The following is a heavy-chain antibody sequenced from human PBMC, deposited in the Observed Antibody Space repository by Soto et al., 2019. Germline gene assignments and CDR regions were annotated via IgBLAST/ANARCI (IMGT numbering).Heavy chain of an antibody. CDR2: IIHXIGIA. CDR1: GGTFSSNT. Sequence: GASXKGSCKASGGTFSSNTISWVRQAPGQGXEWMGRIIHXIGIAXYAQKLQGRVAXTADKSTXXAYMELSSLKSEDKAVYYCARVFGGYDPGEIDYWGKGTLVTVYS. V-gene: IGHV1-69*02. J-gene: IGHJ4*02. D-gene: IGHD5-12*01. CDR3: ARVFGGYDPGEIDY.